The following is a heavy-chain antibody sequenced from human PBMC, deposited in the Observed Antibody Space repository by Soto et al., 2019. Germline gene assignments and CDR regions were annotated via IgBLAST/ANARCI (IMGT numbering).Heavy chain of an antibody. CDR2: ISRDSGDI. Sequence: GGSQRLSCAASGFIFSDHYMSWVRQAPGKGLEWVSYISRDSGDINYADSVRGRFTISRDNAKNSLFLQMNSLRAEDTAVYYCARDAGRVGSDYWGQGTLVTVSS. V-gene: IGHV3-11*05. CDR1: GFIFSDHY. CDR3: ARDAGRVGSDY. D-gene: IGHD1-1*01. J-gene: IGHJ4*02.